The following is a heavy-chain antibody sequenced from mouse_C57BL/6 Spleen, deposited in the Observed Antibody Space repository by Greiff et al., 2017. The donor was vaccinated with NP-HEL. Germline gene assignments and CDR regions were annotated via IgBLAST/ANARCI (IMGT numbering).Heavy chain of an antibody. Sequence: VQLQQPGAELVKPGASVKMSCKASGYTFTSYWITWVKQRPGQGLEWIGDIYPGSGSTNYNEKFKSKATLTVDTSSSTAYMQLSSLTSEDSAVYYCAREGITSYYAMDYWGQGTSVTVSS. D-gene: IGHD1-1*01. CDR1: GYTFTSYW. CDR3: AREGITSYYAMDY. CDR2: IYPGSGST. J-gene: IGHJ4*01. V-gene: IGHV1-55*01.